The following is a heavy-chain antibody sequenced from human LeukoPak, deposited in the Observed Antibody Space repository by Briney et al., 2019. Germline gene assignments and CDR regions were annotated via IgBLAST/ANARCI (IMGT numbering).Heavy chain of an antibody. CDR2: IYYSGST. J-gene: IGHJ4*02. D-gene: IGHD3-22*01. Sequence: SETLSLTCTASGGSISSSSYYWGWVRQPPGKGLEWIGSIYYSGSTYYNPSLKSRVTISVDTSKNQFSLKLSSVTAADTAVYYCARENLGYYDSSGYAFDYWGQGTLVTVSS. V-gene: IGHV4-39*02. CDR1: GGSISSSSYY. CDR3: ARENLGYYDSSGYAFDY.